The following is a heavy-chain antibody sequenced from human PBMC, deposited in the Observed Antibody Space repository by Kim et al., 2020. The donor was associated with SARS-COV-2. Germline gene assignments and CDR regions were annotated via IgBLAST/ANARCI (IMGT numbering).Heavy chain of an antibody. V-gene: IGHV4-34*01. D-gene: IGHD3-10*01. CDR3: ARRLSNTSGWGSHYCDL. J-gene: IGHJ4*02. Sequence: SETLSLTCAVYGGSFSGYYWSWIRQPPGKGLEWIGEINHSGRTNYNPSLKSRVTISVDTSKNQFSLKLTSVIAADTAVYYCARRLSNTSGWGSHYCDLWGQGTLGTVSS. CDR2: INHSGRT. CDR1: GGSFSGYY.